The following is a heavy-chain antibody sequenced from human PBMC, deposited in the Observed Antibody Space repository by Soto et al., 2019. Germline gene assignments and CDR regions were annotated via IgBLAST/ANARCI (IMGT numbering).Heavy chain of an antibody. J-gene: IGHJ6*03. CDR1: GLTFTTAW. CDR2: IYSGGST. V-gene: IGHV3-66*01. CDR3: AREGYSSSSPPPYYYYYYMDV. Sequence: PGGSLRLSWAASGLTFTTAWINWVRQAPGKGLEWVSVIYSGGSTYYADSVKGRFTISRDNSKNTLYLQMNSLRAEDTAVYYCAREGYSSSSPPPYYYYYYMDVWGKGTTVTVSS. D-gene: IGHD6-6*01.